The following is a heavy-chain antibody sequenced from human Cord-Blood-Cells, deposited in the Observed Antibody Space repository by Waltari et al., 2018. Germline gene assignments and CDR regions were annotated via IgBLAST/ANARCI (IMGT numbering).Heavy chain of an antibody. J-gene: IGHJ4*02. Sequence: EVQLLESGGGLVQPGGSLRLSCAASGFTFSSYALSWVRQAPGKGRGWVSAVSGRGVSTYYADSVKGRFTISRDNSKNTLYPQMNSLRAEDTAVYYCAKGSYFDYWGQGTLVTVSS. CDR3: AKGSYFDY. D-gene: IGHD3-10*01. V-gene: IGHV3-23*01. CDR1: GFTFSSYA. CDR2: VSGRGVST.